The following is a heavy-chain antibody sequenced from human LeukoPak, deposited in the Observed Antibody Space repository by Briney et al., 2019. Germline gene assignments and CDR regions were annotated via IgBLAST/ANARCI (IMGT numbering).Heavy chain of an antibody. J-gene: IGHJ4*02. D-gene: IGHD6-19*01. CDR3: ARAGIAVAGYDY. CDR1: GFTFSSYS. V-gene: IGHV3-21*01. CDR2: ISSSSSYI. Sequence: GGSLRLSCAASGFTFSSYSMNWVRQAPGKGLEWVSSISSSSSYIYYADSVKGRFIISRDNAKNSLYLQMNSLRAEDTAVYYCARAGIAVAGYDYWGQGTLVTVSS.